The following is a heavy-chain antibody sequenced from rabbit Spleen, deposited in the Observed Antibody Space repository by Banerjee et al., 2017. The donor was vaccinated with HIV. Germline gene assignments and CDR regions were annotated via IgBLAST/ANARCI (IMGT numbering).Heavy chain of an antibody. V-gene: IGHV1S40*01. CDR1: GVSFSSNYY. Sequence: QSLLVSGGGLVQPEGSLILPCSASGVSFSSNYYMCCVLQAPGKGLEWIACIVSGSSGFSYFASWAKGRFTISKTSTTTMSLQMTSLTAADTATYFCARDSGGSYSSNGMDLWGPGTLVTVS. D-gene: IGHD8-1*01. CDR3: ARDSGGSYSSNGMDL. CDR2: IVSGSSGFS. J-gene: IGHJ6*01.